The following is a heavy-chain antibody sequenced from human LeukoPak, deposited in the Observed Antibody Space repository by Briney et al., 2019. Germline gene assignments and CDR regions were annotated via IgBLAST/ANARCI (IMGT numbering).Heavy chain of an antibody. V-gene: IGHV3-30-3*01. CDR3: ARDSSGWYGALYDY. D-gene: IGHD6-19*01. Sequence: GGPLRLSCAASGFTFSSYAMHWVRQAPGKGLEWVAVISYDGSNKYYADSVKGRFTISRDNSKNTLYLQMNSLRAEDTAVYYCARDSSGWYGALYDYWGQGTLVTVSS. CDR2: ISYDGSNK. J-gene: IGHJ4*02. CDR1: GFTFSSYA.